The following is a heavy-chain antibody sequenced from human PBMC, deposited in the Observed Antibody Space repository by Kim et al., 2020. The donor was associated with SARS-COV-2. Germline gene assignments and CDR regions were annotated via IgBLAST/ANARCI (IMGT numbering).Heavy chain of an antibody. D-gene: IGHD6-13*01. CDR2: IYTSGST. J-gene: IGHJ5*02. CDR3: AREGYSSSWYLSTSWFDP. Sequence: SETLSLTCTVSGGSISSYYWSWIRQPAGKGLEWIGRIYTSGSTNYNPSLKSRVTMSVDTSKNQFSLKLSSVTAADTAVYYCAREGYSSSWYLSTSWFDPWGQGTLVTVSS. V-gene: IGHV4-4*07. CDR1: GGSISSYY.